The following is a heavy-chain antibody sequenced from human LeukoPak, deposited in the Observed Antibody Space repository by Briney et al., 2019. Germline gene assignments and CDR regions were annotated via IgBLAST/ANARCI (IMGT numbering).Heavy chain of an antibody. D-gene: IGHD2-2*01. Sequence: ASVKVSCEASGYTFTSYGISWVRQAPGQGLEWMGWISAYNGNTNYAQKLQGRVTMTTDTSTSTAYMELRSLRSDDTAVYYCARDVAVVPPGGAFDIWGQGTMVTVSS. V-gene: IGHV1-18*01. CDR2: ISAYNGNT. CDR1: GYTFTSYG. J-gene: IGHJ3*02. CDR3: ARDVAVVPPGGAFDI.